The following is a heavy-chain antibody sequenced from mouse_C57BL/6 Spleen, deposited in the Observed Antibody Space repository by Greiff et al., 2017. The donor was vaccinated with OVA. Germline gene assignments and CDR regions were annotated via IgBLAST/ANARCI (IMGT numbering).Heavy chain of an antibody. CDR1: GYTFTEYT. CDR3: ARHEGGELPMDY. CDR2: FYPGSGSI. V-gene: IGHV1-62-2*01. Sequence: QVQLQQPGAELVKPGASVKLSCKASGYTFTEYTIHWVKQRPGQGLEWIGWFYPGSGSITYNEKFKDKATLTADKSSSTVYMELSRLTSEDSAVYVCARHEGGELPMDYWGQGTSVTVSS. J-gene: IGHJ4*01.